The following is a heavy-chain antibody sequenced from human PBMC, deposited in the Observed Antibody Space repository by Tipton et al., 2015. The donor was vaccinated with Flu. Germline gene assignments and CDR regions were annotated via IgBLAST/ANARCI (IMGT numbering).Heavy chain of an antibody. CDR3: ARDVSGYSGYVH. J-gene: IGHJ4*02. CDR1: GSIVSDNF. CDR2: IYAGGTT. D-gene: IGHD5-12*01. Sequence: GSLRLSCAASGSIVSDNFMSWVRQAPGKGLEWVSIIYAGGTTSYADSVKGRFTISRDNSKNTLYLQMNGLRPEDTAVYYCARDVSGYSGYVHWGQGTLVTVSS. V-gene: IGHV3-66*02.